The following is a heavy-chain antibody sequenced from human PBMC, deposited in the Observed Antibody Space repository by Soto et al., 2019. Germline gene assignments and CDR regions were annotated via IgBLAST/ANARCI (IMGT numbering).Heavy chain of an antibody. D-gene: IGHD3-16*02. V-gene: IGHV3-30-3*01. CDR3: ARGRGDYVWGSYRYSEPLSYFDY. Sequence: GGSLRLSCAASGFTFSSYAMHWVRQAPGKGLEWVAVISYDGSNKYYADSVKGRFTISRDNSKNTLYLQMNSLRAEDTAVYYCARGRGDYVWGSYRYSEPLSYFDYWGQGTLVTVSS. CDR2: ISYDGSNK. CDR1: GFTFSSYA. J-gene: IGHJ4*02.